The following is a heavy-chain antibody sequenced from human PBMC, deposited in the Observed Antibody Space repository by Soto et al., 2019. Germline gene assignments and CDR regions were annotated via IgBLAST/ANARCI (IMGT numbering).Heavy chain of an antibody. J-gene: IGHJ4*02. CDR2: IVFGSGNT. CDR3: AADLNWDYYDSSGCPSEGIGDY. V-gene: IGHV1-58*01. CDR1: GFTFTSSA. Sequence: GAAVQDSCKASGFTFTSSAVQWVRQARGQRLAWIGWIVFGSGNTNDTQKIQERVTITRDMSTSTAYMELSSLRSEDTAVYYWAADLNWDYYDSSGCPSEGIGDYWGQGTLVTVSS. D-gene: IGHD3-22*01.